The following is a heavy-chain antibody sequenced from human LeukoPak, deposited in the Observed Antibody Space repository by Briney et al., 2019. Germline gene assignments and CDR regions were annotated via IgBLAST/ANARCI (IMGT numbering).Heavy chain of an antibody. CDR3: ARDGLEWLLGNWFDP. D-gene: IGHD3-3*01. Sequence: SGGSLRLSCAVSGFTFRSYGMHWVRQAPGKGLEWLAVISYEATNKFYTDSVKGRFTISRDNSKNTLYLQMNSLRAEDTAVYYCARDGLEWLLGNWFDPWGQGTLVTVSS. J-gene: IGHJ5*02. CDR2: ISYEATNK. CDR1: GFTFRSYG. V-gene: IGHV3-30*03.